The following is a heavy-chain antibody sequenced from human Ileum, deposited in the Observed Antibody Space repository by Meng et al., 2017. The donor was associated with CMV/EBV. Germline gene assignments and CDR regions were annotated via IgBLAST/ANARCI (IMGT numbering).Heavy chain of an antibody. J-gene: IGHJ4*01. CDR2: IIGYNSNT. D-gene: IGHD2-2*03. CDR1: GYTFTDYA. Sequence: QVQWVQSGAEVKKPGASVKVSCKASGYTFTDYAITWVRQGPGQGLEWMGWIIGYNSNTKYAQKFQGRVTMTTDTSTTTVYMELRNLRYDDTAVYYCARDGYYPSRVFDYWGLGTLVTASS. CDR3: ARDGYYPSRVFDY. V-gene: IGHV1-18*01.